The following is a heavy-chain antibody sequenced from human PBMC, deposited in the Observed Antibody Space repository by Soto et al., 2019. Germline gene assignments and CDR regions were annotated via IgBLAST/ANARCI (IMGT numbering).Heavy chain of an antibody. CDR3: ARSQGSSTSLEIYYYYYYGMDV. V-gene: IGHV1-69*01. CDR2: IIPISGTA. D-gene: IGHD2-2*01. Sequence: QVQLVQSGAEVKKPGSSVKVSCKASGGTFSSYAISWVRQAPGQGLEWMGAIIPISGTANYAQKFQSRVTITADESTTTAYMELSSLRSEATAVYYCARSQGSSTSLEIYYYYYYGMDVWGQGATVTVSS. J-gene: IGHJ6*02. CDR1: GGTFSSYA.